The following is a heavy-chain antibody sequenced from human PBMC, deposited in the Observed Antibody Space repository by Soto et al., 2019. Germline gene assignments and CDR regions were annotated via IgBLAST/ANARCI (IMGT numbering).Heavy chain of an antibody. Sequence: QVQLQESGPGLVKPSQTLSLTCTVSDGSISSGDYYWSWIRQPPGKGLEWIGYIYHSGSTYYNPSLKRRVTISVNTSKNQFSLKLSSVTAADTAVYYCARERPDGARLDPWGQGTLVTVSS. J-gene: IGHJ5*02. V-gene: IGHV4-30-4*01. CDR1: DGSISSGDYY. CDR2: IYHSGST. D-gene: IGHD6-6*01. CDR3: ARERPDGARLDP.